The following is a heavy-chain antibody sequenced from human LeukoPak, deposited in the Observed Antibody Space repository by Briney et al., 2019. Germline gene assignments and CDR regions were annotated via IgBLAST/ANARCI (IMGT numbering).Heavy chain of an antibody. CDR1: GGSFSGYY. D-gene: IGHD3-10*01. V-gene: IGHV4-34*01. J-gene: IGHJ4*02. CDR3: ARRDPYYYGSGSSPAYDY. CDR2: INHSGST. Sequence: SETLSLTCAVYGGSFSGYYWSWIRQPPGKGLEWIGEINHSGSTNYNPSLKSRVTISVDTSKNQFSLKLRSVTAADTAVYYCARRDPYYYGSGSSPAYDYWGQGTLVTVSS.